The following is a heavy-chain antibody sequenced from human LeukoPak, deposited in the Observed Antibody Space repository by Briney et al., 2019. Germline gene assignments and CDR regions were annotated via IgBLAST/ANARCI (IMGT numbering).Heavy chain of an antibody. CDR1: GFTFSSYG. CDR2: IRYDGSNK. V-gene: IGHV3-30*02. CDR3: AKGGNYYYYYGMDV. Sequence: GGSLRLSCAASGFTFSSYGMHWVRQAPGKGLEWVAFIRYDGSNKYYADSVKGRFTISRDNSKNTLYLQMNNLRAEDTAVYYCAKGGNYYYYYGMDVWGQGTTVTVSS. D-gene: IGHD1-26*01. J-gene: IGHJ6*02.